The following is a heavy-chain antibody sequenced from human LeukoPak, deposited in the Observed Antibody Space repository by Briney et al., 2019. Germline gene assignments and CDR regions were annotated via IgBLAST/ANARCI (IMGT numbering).Heavy chain of an antibody. CDR3: ARESPAHYFDY. CDR1: GGSISSGGYY. J-gene: IGHJ4*02. CDR2: IYYSGST. V-gene: IGHV4-31*03. Sequence: SETLSLTRTVSGGSISSGGYYWTWIRQHPGKGLEWIGYIYYSGSTYYNPSLKSRVTISEDTSKNQFSLKLSSVTAADTAVYYCARESPAHYFDYWGQGTLVTVSS.